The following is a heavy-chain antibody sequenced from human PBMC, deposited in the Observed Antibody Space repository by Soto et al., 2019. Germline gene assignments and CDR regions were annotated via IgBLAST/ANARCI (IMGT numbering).Heavy chain of an antibody. CDR2: ISYDGSNK. CDR1: GFTFSSYA. CDR3: AREVLVLLFPGDAFDT. J-gene: IGHJ3*02. D-gene: IGHD3-10*01. V-gene: IGHV3-30-3*01. Sequence: GGSLXLSXEAXGFTFSSYAMHWVRQAPGKGLEWVAVISYDGSNKYYADSVKGRFTISRDNSKNTLYLQMNSLRAEDTAVYYCAREVLVLLFPGDAFDTWGQGTMVTVSS.